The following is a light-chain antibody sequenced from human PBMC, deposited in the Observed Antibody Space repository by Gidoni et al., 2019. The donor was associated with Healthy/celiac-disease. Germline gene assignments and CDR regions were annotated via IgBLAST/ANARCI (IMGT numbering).Light chain of an antibody. Sequence: QSALTQPRSVSGSPGQSVTISCTGTSSDVGGYHYVSWYQQHPGKAPKRMIYDVSKRPSGVPDRFSGSKSGNTASLTISGLQAEDEADYYCCSYAGSLFGGGTKLTVL. J-gene: IGLJ2*01. V-gene: IGLV2-11*01. CDR1: SSDVGGYHY. CDR3: CSYAGSL. CDR2: DVS.